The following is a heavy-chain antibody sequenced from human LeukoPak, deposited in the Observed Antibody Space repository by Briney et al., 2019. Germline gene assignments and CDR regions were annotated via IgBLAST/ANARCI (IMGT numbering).Heavy chain of an antibody. CDR3: ARDPSYRPETGDRFDY. V-gene: IGHV1-69*13. CDR2: IIPIFGTA. Sequence: GASVTVSCKASGGTFSSYAISWVRQAPGQGLEWMGGIIPIFGTANYAQKFQGRVTITADESTSTAYMELSSLRSEDTAVYYCARDPSYRPETGDRFDYWGQGTLVTVSS. D-gene: IGHD7-27*01. CDR1: GGTFSSYA. J-gene: IGHJ4*02.